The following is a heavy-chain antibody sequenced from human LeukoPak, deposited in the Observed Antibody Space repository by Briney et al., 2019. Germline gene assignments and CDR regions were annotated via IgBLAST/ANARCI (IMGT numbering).Heavy chain of an antibody. Sequence: ASVKVSCKASGYTFTSCGISWVRQAPGQGLECVGWISAYTGNKNYDKKLQGRVTLSTENSTRTAYMELRSMRSEDTGVNYCTSHAGSTYSSSWTRGWFAPWGEGIIVTV. J-gene: IGHJ5*02. CDR2: ISAYTGNK. D-gene: IGHD6-13*01. CDR1: GYTFTSCG. V-gene: IGHV1-18*01. CDR3: TSHAGSTYSSSWTRGWFAP.